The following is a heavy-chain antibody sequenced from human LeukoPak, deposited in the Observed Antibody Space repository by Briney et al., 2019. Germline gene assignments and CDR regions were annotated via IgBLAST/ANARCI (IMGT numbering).Heavy chain of an antibody. D-gene: IGHD3-3*01. V-gene: IGHV4-4*02. CDR1: GGSIDSTNY. Sequence: TSETLSLTCGVSGGSIDSTNYWSWVRQAPGKGLEWIGEIAHDGTRNYNPSLRSRVAMSFDRANNYFSLSLTAVTVADTALYYCTRENRAFCPFAFWGQGVMVTVSS. J-gene: IGHJ4*02. CDR3: TRENRAFCPFAF. CDR2: IAHDGTR.